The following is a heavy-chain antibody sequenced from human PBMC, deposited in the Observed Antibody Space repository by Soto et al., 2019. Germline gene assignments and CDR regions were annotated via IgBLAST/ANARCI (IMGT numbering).Heavy chain of an antibody. CDR3: ARDSSSFLAVACYYYYYGMDV. Sequence: QVQLQESGPGLVKPSQTLSLTCTVSGGSISSGGYYWSWIRQHPGKGLEWIGYIYYSGSTYYNPSSKTRVTTSVDTSKNPFSLNRSSVTAAATAVYYCARDSSSFLAVACYYYYYGMDVWGQGTTVTVSS. CDR1: GGSISSGGYY. V-gene: IGHV4-31*03. CDR2: IYYSGST. D-gene: IGHD6-19*01. J-gene: IGHJ6*02.